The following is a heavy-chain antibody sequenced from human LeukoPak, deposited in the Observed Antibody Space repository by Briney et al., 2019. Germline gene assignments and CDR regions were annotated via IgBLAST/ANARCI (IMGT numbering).Heavy chain of an antibody. Sequence: GGSLRLSCAASGFTFSSYGMHWVRQAPGKGLEWVANIKQDGSEKYYVDSVKGRFTISRDNAKNSLYLQMSSLRAEDTAVYYCARDRTYYYDSSGFYWGQGTLVTVSS. CDR2: IKQDGSEK. J-gene: IGHJ4*02. CDR1: GFTFSSYG. D-gene: IGHD3-22*01. CDR3: ARDRTYYYDSSGFY. V-gene: IGHV3-7*01.